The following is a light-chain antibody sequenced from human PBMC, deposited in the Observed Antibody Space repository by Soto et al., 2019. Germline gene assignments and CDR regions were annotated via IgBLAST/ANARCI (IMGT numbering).Light chain of an antibody. CDR3: MQRLQTPWT. Sequence: DIVMTQSPLSLPVTPGEPASISCRSSQSLLHSNGYNYLDWYLQRPGQSPQLLICLGSDRASGVPDRFSGSESGTDFTLKISRVEADDVGVYYCMQRLQTPWTFGQGTKMEI. CDR2: LGS. J-gene: IGKJ1*01. V-gene: IGKV2-28*01. CDR1: QSLLHSNGYNY.